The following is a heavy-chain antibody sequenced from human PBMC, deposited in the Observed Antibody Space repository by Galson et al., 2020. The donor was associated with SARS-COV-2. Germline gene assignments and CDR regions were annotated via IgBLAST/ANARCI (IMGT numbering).Heavy chain of an antibody. CDR1: GFTFSSYG. CDR3: ARDRPLYDILTGSSGMDV. D-gene: IGHD3-9*01. CDR2: IWYDGSNK. Sequence: GGSLRLSCAASGFTFSSYGMHWVRQAPGKGLEWVAVIWYDGSNKYYADSVKGRFTISRDNSKNTLYLQMNSLRAEDTAVYYCARDRPLYDILTGSSGMDVWGQGTTVTVSS. J-gene: IGHJ6*02. V-gene: IGHV3-33*01.